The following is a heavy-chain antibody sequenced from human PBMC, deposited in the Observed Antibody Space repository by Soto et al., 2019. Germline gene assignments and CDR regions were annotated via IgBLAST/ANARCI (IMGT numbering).Heavy chain of an antibody. CDR1: GFTFDDYA. J-gene: IGHJ3*01. V-gene: IGHV3-9*01. CDR3: AKDAAYSWNDGGALDV. Sequence: EVQLVESGGGLVQPGRSLRLSCAASGFTFDDYAMHWVRQAPGKGLEWVSGISWNSGSIGYADSVKGRFTISRDNAKNSLYLQMNSLSAEDTALYYWAKDAAYSWNDGGALDVWGQGTMVTVSS. CDR2: ISWNSGSI. D-gene: IGHD1-20*01.